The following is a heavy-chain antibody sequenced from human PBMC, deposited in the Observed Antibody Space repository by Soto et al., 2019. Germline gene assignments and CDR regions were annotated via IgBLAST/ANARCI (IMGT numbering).Heavy chain of an antibody. CDR2: IVPLSDRT. V-gene: IGHV1-69*01. D-gene: IGHD2-15*01. Sequence: QVQLVQSGAEVKKPGSSLKVSCKVFGETLNSNPIGWVRQAPGQGLEWVGGIVPLSDRTNYAQELQGRVTVTADGSMSTVYMELSNLKPGDTALYYCARKSGRDCHSGGGCFSLDVWGQGSLIAVSS. CDR1: GETLNSNP. J-gene: IGHJ4*02. CDR3: ARKSGRDCHSGGGCFSLDV.